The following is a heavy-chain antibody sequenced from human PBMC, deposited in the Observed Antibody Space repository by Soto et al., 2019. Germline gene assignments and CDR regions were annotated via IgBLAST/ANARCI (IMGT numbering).Heavy chain of an antibody. CDR1: GYMFTSYD. V-gene: IGHV1-8*01. CDR2: MNPNNGKT. D-gene: IGHD3-16*01. J-gene: IGHJ5*02. Sequence: SVKVSCKASGYMFTSYDINWVRQAAGQGLEWLGRMNPNNGKTDYAQKLQGRLTMTRDTSISTVYMELSSLTSEDTAVYYCAKDFGGLYNWFDPWGQGTLVTAPQ. CDR3: AKDFGGLYNWFDP.